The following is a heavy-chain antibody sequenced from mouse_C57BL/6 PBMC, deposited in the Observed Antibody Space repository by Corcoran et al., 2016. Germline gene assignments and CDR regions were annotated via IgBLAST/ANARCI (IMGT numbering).Heavy chain of an antibody. V-gene: IGHV1-18*01. CDR3: ARWRLRRGYYAMDY. CDR1: GYTFTDYN. J-gene: IGHJ4*01. Sequence: EVQLQQSGPELVKPGASVKIPCKASGYTFTDYNMDWVKQSHGKSLEWIGDINPNNGGTIYNQKFKGKATLTVDKSSSTAYMELRSLTSEDTAVYYCARWRLRRGYYAMDYWGQGTSVTVSS. CDR2: INPNNGGT. D-gene: IGHD2-4*01.